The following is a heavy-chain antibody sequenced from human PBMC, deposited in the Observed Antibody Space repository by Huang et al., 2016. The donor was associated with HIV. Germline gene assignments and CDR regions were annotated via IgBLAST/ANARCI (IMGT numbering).Heavy chain of an antibody. CDR1: GFTFSSFG. D-gene: IGHD3-16*01. V-gene: IGHV3-30*18. CDR2: ISYDGSNK. CDR3: AKLGYDYVWGRDYYGMDV. J-gene: IGHJ6*02. Sequence: QVQLVESGGGVVQPGRSLRLSCAASGFTFSSFGMHWVRQAPGKGFEWVAVISYDGSNKYYADSVKGRFTISRDNSKNTLYLQMNSLRAEDTAVYYCAKLGYDYVWGRDYYGMDVWGQGTTVTVSS.